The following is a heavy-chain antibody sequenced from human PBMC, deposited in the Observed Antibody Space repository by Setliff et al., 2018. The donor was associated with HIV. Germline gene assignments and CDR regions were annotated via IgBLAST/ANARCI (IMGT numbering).Heavy chain of an antibody. CDR2: IRSKAYGGTT. Sequence: PGGSLRLSCTASGFTFGDYAMSWVRQAPGKGLEWVGFIRSKAYGGTTEYAASVKGRFTISRDDSKSIAYLQMNSLKTEDTAVYYCTRVRSNYDILTGYLDYWGQGTRVTVS. CDR1: GFTFGDYA. V-gene: IGHV3-49*04. CDR3: TRVRSNYDILTGYLDY. D-gene: IGHD3-9*01. J-gene: IGHJ4*02.